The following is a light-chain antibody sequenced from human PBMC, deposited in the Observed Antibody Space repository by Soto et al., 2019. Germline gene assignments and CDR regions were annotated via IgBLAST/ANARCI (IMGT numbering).Light chain of an antibody. CDR2: EVT. Sequence: QSVLTQPASVSGSPGQSITISCTGTSSGFGTYNYVSWYQQHPGKAPKLMIYEVTNRPSGVSDRFSGSRSGNTASLTISGLQAEDEADYYCSSYTSGSTFVFGTGTKLTVL. J-gene: IGLJ1*01. CDR1: SSGFGTYNY. CDR3: SSYTSGSTFV. V-gene: IGLV2-14*01.